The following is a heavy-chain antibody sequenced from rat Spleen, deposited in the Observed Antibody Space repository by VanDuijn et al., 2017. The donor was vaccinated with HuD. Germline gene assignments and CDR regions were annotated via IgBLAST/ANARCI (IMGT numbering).Heavy chain of an antibody. CDR3: ARAPGNGYVMDA. CDR1: GFTFSSYW. J-gene: IGHJ4*01. CDR2: ISPDGGST. D-gene: IGHD5-1*01. Sequence: EVQLVETGGGLVHPGESLKLSCVASGFTFSSYWMFWIRQAPGEGLEWLSSISPDGGSTYYPDSMKGRFTISRDNAENTVYLQMNSLLSEDTATYHCARAPGNGYVMDAWGQGASVTVSS. V-gene: IGHV5-58*01.